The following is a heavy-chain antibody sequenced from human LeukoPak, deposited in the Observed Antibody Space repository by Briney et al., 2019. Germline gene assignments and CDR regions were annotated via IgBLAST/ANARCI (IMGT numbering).Heavy chain of an antibody. CDR1: GYTFTGYY. D-gene: IGHD3-10*01. CDR2: INPNSGGT. CDR3: ARTYGSGSLRFGY. V-gene: IGHV1-2*02. J-gene: IGHJ4*02. Sequence: GASVKVSCKASGYTFTGYYMHWVRQAPGQGLEWMGWINPNSGGTNYAQKFQGRVTMTRDTSISTAYMELSRLRSDDTAVYYCARTYGSGSLRFGYWGQGTLVTVSS.